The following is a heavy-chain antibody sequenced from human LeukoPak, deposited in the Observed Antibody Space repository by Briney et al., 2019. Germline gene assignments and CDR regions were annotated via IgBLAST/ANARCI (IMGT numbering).Heavy chain of an antibody. D-gene: IGHD3-3*01. J-gene: IGHJ4*02. CDR1: GGSISSGSYY. CDR3: ARTYYDFWSGYPPTDY. Sequence: SETLSLTCTVSGGSISSGSYYWSWIRQPAGKGLEGIGRIYTSGSTNYNPSLKSRVTISVDTSKNQFSLKLSSVTAADTAVYYCARTYYDFWSGYPPTDYWGQGTLVTVSP. CDR2: IYTSGST. V-gene: IGHV4-61*02.